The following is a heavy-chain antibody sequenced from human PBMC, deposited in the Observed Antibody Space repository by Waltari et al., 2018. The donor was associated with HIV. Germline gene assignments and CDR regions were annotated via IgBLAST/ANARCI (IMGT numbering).Heavy chain of an antibody. CDR2: LWSEGSNK. CDR1: GLIFSIYG. Sequence: QVQLVESGGGVVQPGRSLRLSCEASGLIFSIYGMHWVRQAPGKGVEWVAVLWSEGSNKYYADSVKGRFTISRDNSKNTLYLQMNSLRAEDTAVYYCASAAGPFDNWGQGTLVTVSS. V-gene: IGHV3-33*01. D-gene: IGHD6-13*01. J-gene: IGHJ4*02. CDR3: ASAAGPFDN.